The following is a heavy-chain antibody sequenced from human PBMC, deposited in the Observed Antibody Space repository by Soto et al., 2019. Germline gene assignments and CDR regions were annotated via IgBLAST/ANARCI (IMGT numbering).Heavy chain of an antibody. D-gene: IGHD2-2*02. CDR3: ASQLPSLYCTGSTSCYTGSRPLDY. CDR1: GGTFSSYA. V-gene: IGHV1-69*06. CDR2: IIPIFGTA. J-gene: IGHJ4*02. Sequence: ASVKVSCKASGGTFSSYAISWVRQAPGQGLEWMGGIIPIFGTANYAQKFQGRVKITADKSTSTAYMELSSLRSEDTAVYYCASQLPSLYCTGSTSCYTGSRPLDYWGQGTLVTVSS.